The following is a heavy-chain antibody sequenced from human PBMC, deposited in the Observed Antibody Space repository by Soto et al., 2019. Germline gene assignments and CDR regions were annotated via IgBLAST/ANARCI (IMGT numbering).Heavy chain of an antibody. Sequence: SQTLSLTCDISGDSVSSNSAGWNWIRQTPSRGLEWLGRTYYKSKWYYTYAASVKSRITVSPDTSKNQFSLQLTSVTPEDTAVYYCARGSWDDVSGHYYMYVWYKGTTVTVSS. CDR2: TYYKSKWYY. CDR1: GDSVSSNSAG. CDR3: ARGSWDDVSGHYYMYV. V-gene: IGHV6-1*01. J-gene: IGHJ6*03. D-gene: IGHD1-1*01.